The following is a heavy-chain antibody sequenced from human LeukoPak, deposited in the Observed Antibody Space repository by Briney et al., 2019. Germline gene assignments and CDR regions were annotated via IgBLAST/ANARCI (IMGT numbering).Heavy chain of an antibody. Sequence: ASVKVSCRASGYTFTSYAISWVRQAPGPGLELMGWISAYNGNTNYAQKLQGRLTMTTDTSTSTAYMELWSLRSDDTAVYYCARMSKQLGKYYFDYWGQGTLVTVSS. V-gene: IGHV1-18*01. CDR3: ARMSKQLGKYYFDY. J-gene: IGHJ4*02. CDR2: ISAYNGNT. D-gene: IGHD6-13*01. CDR1: GYTFTSYA.